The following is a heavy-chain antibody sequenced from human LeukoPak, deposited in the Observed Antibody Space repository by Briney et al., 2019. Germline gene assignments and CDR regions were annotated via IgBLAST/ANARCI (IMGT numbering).Heavy chain of an antibody. CDR1: GGSISSYY. J-gene: IGHJ4*02. D-gene: IGHD3-10*01. V-gene: IGHV4-59*01. CDR3: ARGRGSPDFDY. Sequence: SETLSLTCTVSGGSISSYYWSWIRQPPGKGLEWIGYTYYSGSTNYNPSLKSRVTISVDTSKNQFSLKLSSVTAADTAVYYCARGRGSPDFDYWGQGTLVTVSS. CDR2: TYYSGST.